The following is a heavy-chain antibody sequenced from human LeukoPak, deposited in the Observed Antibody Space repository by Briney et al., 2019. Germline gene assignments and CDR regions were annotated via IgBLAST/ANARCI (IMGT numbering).Heavy chain of an antibody. J-gene: IGHJ4*02. Sequence: SETLSLTCTVSGGSISSSSYYWGWIRQPPGKGLEWIGSIYYSGSTYYNPSLKSRVTISVDTSKNQFSLKLSSVTAADTAVYYCARQGEDYTMMVVILTYFDYWGQGTLVTVSS. D-gene: IGHD3-22*01. CDR3: ARQGEDYTMMVVILTYFDY. CDR1: GGSISSSSYY. CDR2: IYYSGST. V-gene: IGHV4-39*01.